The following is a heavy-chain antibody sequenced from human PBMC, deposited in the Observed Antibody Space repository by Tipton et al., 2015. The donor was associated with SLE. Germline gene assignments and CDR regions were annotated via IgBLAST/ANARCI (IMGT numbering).Heavy chain of an antibody. V-gene: IGHV1-69*05. J-gene: IGHJ4*02. Sequence: QSGAEVKKPGSSVRVSCKASGGTFSSYVFSWVRQAPGQGLEWMGGIIPTFGAANYAQQFQGRVTLTTDESTSTAYMELSSLRSDDTAVYYCALRWPDTWTTVYWGQGTLVTVSS. D-gene: IGHD5-12*01. CDR1: GGTFSSYV. CDR3: ALRWPDTWTTVY. CDR2: IIPTFGAA.